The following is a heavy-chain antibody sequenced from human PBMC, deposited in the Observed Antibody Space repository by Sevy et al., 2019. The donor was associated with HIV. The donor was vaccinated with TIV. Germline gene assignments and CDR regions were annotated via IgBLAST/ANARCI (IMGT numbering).Heavy chain of an antibody. D-gene: IGHD5-18*01. J-gene: IGHJ4*02. V-gene: IGHV1-2*02. CDR1: GYTFTGYY. Sequence: ASVKVSCKASGYTFTGYYMHWVRQAPGQGLEWMGWINPNSGGTNYAQKFQGRVTMTRDTSISTAYMELSRLKSDDTAVYDCARAGFVSSGAKAMAVFDYWGQGTLVTVSS. CDR3: ARAGFVSSGAKAMAVFDY. CDR2: INPNSGGT.